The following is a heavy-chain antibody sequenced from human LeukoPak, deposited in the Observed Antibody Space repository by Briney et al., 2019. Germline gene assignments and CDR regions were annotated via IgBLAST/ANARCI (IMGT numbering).Heavy chain of an antibody. CDR1: GFTFSSYA. V-gene: IGHV3-30*04. CDR2: ISYDGSNK. Sequence: GRSLRLSCAASGFTFSSYATHWVRQAPGKGLEWVAVISYDGSNKYYADSVKGRFTISRDNSKNTLYLQMNSLRAEDTAVYYCARAIKAVAGTFHRDYYFDYWGQGTLVTVSS. CDR3: ARAIKAVAGTFHRDYYFDY. D-gene: IGHD6-19*01. J-gene: IGHJ4*02.